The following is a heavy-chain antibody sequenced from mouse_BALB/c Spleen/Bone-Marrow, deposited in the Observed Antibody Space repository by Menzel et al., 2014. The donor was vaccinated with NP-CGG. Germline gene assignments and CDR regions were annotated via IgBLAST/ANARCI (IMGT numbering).Heavy chain of an antibody. CDR2: FHPYNDDT. V-gene: IGHV1-47*01. Sequence: VQLVESGAELVKPGASVKMSCKAFGYTFTTYPIEWMKQNHGKSLEWIGNFHPYNDDTKYNEKFKGKAKLTVEKSSSPVFLGLRRLTSDYSCVYFWTRGGGFAYWGQGTLVTVSA. J-gene: IGHJ3*01. CDR1: GYTFTTYP. CDR3: TRGGGFAY.